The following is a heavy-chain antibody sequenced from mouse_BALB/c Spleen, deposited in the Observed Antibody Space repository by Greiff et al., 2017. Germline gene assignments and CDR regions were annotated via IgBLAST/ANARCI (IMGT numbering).Heavy chain of an antibody. CDR2: IWGGGST. CDR1: GFSLTDYG. D-gene: IGHD2-14*01. V-gene: IGHV2-6-5*01. CDR3: AKHRDRYDRGFYAMDY. J-gene: IGHJ4*01. Sequence: QVQLQQSGPGLVAPSQSLSITCTVSGFSLTDYGVSWIRQPPGKGLEWLGVIWGGGSTYYNSALKSRLSISKDNSKSQVFLKMNSLQTDDTAMYYCAKHRDRYDRGFYAMDYWGQGTSVTVSS.